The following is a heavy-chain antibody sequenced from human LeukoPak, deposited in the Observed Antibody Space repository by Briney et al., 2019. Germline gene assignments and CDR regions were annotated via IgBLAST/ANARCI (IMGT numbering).Heavy chain of an antibody. CDR2: ISAYNGNT. D-gene: IGHD3-22*01. Sequence: ASVKVSCKASGYTFTSYVISWVRQAPGQGLEWMGWISAYNGNTNYAQKLQGRVTMTTDTSTSTAYMELRSLRSDDTAVYYCARAPPRIGSSGYWEDDAFDIWGQGTMVTVSS. J-gene: IGHJ3*02. V-gene: IGHV1-18*01. CDR3: ARAPPRIGSSGYWEDDAFDI. CDR1: GYTFTSYV.